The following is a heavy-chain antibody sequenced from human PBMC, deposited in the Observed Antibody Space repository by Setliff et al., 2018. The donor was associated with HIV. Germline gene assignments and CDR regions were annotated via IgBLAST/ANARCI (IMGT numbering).Heavy chain of an antibody. CDR2: IYYSGTT. V-gene: IGHV4-39*01. J-gene: IGHJ1*01. CDR3: ASRGIVVVTMSMPDEFFVH. CDR1: GGSIHSDNYY. D-gene: IGHD2-21*02. Sequence: PSETLSLTCSVSGGSIHSDNYYWGWIRQAPGKGLEWIGSIYYSGTTYYNPSLRGRVTISVDRSRNQFSLTLNSVTAADTATYYCASRGIVVVTMSMPDEFFVHWGHGTLVTVSS.